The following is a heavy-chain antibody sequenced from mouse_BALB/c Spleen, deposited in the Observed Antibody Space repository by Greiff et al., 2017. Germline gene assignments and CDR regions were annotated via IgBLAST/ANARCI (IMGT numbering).Heavy chain of an antibody. V-gene: IGHV7-3*02. Sequence: EVMLVESGGGLVQPGGSLRLSCATSGFTFTDYYMSWVRQPPGKALEWLGFIRNKANGYTTEYSASVKGRFTISRDNSQSILYLQMNTLRAEDSATYYCARLLRLGFAYWGQGTLVTVSA. CDR1: GFTFTDYY. J-gene: IGHJ3*01. D-gene: IGHD1-1*01. CDR2: IRNKANGYTT. CDR3: ARLLRLGFAY.